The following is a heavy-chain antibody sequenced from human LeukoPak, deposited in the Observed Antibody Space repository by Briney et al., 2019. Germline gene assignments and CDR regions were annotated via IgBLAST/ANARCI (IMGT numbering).Heavy chain of an antibody. J-gene: IGHJ6*03. D-gene: IGHD3-10*01. Sequence: SETLSLTCTVSGYSISSGYYWGWIRQPPGKGLEWIGSIYDSGSTYYNPSLKSRVTISVDTSKNQFSLRLRSVTAADTAVYYCARVYYGSGSYYYYYMDVWGKGTTVTISS. CDR1: GYSISSGYY. V-gene: IGHV4-38-2*02. CDR3: ARVYYGSGSYYYYYMDV. CDR2: IYDSGST.